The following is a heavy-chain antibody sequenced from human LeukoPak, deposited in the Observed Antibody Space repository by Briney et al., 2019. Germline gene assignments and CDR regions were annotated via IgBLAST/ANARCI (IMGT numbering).Heavy chain of an antibody. J-gene: IGHJ4*02. V-gene: IGHV4-34*01. D-gene: IGHD3-10*01. CDR1: GGSFSGYY. CDR2: INHSGST. CDR3: ASGFGMARGKYYFDY. Sequence: SETLSLTCAVYGGSFSGYYWSWTRQPPGKGLEWIGEINHSGSTNYNPSLKSRVTISVDTSKNQFSLKLSSVTAADTAVYYCASGFGMARGKYYFDYWGQGTLVTVSS.